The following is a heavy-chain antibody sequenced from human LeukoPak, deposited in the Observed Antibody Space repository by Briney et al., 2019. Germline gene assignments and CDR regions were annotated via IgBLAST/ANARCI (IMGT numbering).Heavy chain of an antibody. CDR3: ASSIGYCSSSSCYDYFYYMDV. Sequence: PGRSLRLSCAASGFTFDDYAMHWVRQAPGKGLEWVSGISWNSGSIGYADSVKVRFTISRDNAKNSLYLQMNSLRAEDTAVYYCASSIGYCSSSSCYDYFYYMDVWGKGTTVTVSS. D-gene: IGHD2-2*01. V-gene: IGHV3-9*01. CDR2: ISWNSGSI. CDR1: GFTFDDYA. J-gene: IGHJ6*03.